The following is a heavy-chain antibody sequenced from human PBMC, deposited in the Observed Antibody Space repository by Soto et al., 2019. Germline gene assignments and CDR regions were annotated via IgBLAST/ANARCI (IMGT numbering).Heavy chain of an antibody. CDR2: IYPGDSDT. D-gene: IGHD6-13*01. V-gene: IGHV5-51*01. CDR1: GYSFTSYW. J-gene: IGHJ3*02. CDR3: ARHLLNLGSRSIIDAFDI. Sequence: GESLKISCKGSGYSFTSYWIGWVRQMPGKGLEWMGIIYPGDSDTRYSPSFQGQVTITADKSISTAYLQWSSLKASDTAMYYCARHLLNLGSRSIIDAFDIWGQGTMVTVSS.